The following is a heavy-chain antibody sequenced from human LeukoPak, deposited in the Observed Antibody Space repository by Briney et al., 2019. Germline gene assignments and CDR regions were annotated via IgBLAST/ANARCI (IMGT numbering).Heavy chain of an antibody. J-gene: IGHJ4*02. CDR3: ISDSEGRSGGDY. CDR2: INRDGGIT. D-gene: IGHD3-10*01. Sequence: GDSLRLSCAASGFKFSNYWMHWVRQVPGKGLVWVSRINRDGGITTYADSVKGRFTISRDNAENMLYLQLNSQRAGGTAVYHCISDSEGRSGGDYWGQGTLVTVSS. V-gene: IGHV3-74*03. CDR1: GFKFSNYW.